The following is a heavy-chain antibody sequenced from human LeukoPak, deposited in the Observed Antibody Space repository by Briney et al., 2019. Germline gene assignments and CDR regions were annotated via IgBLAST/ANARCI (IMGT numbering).Heavy chain of an antibody. Sequence: PGGSLRLSCAVSGFTFSDHYMSWIRQAPGKGLEWVSTITGSGDTTYYADSVKGRFTISRDNSKNTLYLQMNSLRAEDTAVYYCAHDIVAIDSWGQGILVTVSS. D-gene: IGHD3-22*01. CDR1: GFTFSDHY. J-gene: IGHJ4*02. CDR3: AHDIVAIDS. V-gene: IGHV3-23*01. CDR2: ITGSGDTT.